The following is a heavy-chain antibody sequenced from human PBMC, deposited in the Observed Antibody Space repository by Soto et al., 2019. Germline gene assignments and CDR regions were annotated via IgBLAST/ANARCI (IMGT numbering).Heavy chain of an antibody. CDR3: AHRILKRTYYDFWSGYYGPFDD. CDR1: GFSLSTSGVG. Sequence: SGPTLVNPTQTLTLTCTFSGFSLSTSGVGVGWIRQPPGKALEWLALIYWNDDKRYSPSLKSRLTITKDTSKNQVVLTMTNMDPVDTATYYCAHRILKRTYYDFWSGYYGPFDDWGQGTLVTVSS. CDR2: IYWNDDK. J-gene: IGHJ4*02. V-gene: IGHV2-5*01. D-gene: IGHD3-3*01.